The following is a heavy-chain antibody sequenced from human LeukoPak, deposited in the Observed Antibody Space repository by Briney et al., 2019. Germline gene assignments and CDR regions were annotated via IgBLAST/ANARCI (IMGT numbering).Heavy chain of an antibody. V-gene: IGHV1-69*13. CDR1: GGTFSSYA. J-gene: IGHJ4*02. D-gene: IGHD6-13*01. CDR2: IIPIFGTA. CDR3: ARHRGRYSSSWSIDY. Sequence: ASVKVSCEASGGTFSSYAISWVRQAPGQGLEWMGGIIPIFGTANYAQKFQGRVTITADESTSTAYMELSSLRSEDTAVCYCARHRGRYSSSWSIDYWGQGTLVTVSS.